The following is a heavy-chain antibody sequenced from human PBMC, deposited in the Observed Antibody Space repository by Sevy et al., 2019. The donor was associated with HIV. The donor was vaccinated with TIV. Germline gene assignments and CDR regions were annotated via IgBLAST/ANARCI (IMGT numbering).Heavy chain of an antibody. J-gene: IGHJ4*02. CDR1: GGSITSNNYY. D-gene: IGHD6-19*01. CDR3: ASQPGYRSTYYGFSLSRTFDS. V-gene: IGHV4-39*01. CDR2: IYHSGNT. Sequence: SETSLTCSVSGGSITSNNYYWGWIRQPPGKGLEWIGSIYHSGNTYYNPSLKCRVTVSVDTSRSHFSLKVTSVAASDTDVYFCASQPGYRSTYYGFSLSRTFDSWGPGTLVTVSS.